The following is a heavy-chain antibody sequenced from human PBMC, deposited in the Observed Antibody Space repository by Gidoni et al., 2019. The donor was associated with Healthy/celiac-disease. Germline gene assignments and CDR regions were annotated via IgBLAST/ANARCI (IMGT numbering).Heavy chain of an antibody. Sequence: EVQLVESRGVLVQPGGSLRRSCAASGFTVSSNEMSWVRQAPGKGLEWVSSISGGSTYYADSRKGRFTISRDNSKNTLHLQMNSLRAEDTAVYYCKTNYYDSSGYQNFDYWGQGTLVTVSS. J-gene: IGHJ4*02. CDR2: ISGGST. V-gene: IGHV3-66*01. CDR3: KTNYYDSSGYQNFDY. CDR1: GFTVSSNE. D-gene: IGHD3-22*01.